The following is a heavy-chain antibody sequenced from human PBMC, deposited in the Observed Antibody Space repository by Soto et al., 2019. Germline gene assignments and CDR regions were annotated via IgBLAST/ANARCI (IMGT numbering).Heavy chain of an antibody. Sequence: QVPLVQSGAEVKKPGASVKVSCKASGYTFTGYYMHWVRQAPGQGLEWMGWINPNSGGTNYAQKFQGWVTMTRDTSISTAYMELSRLRSDDTAVYYCATLSNYYDSSGQIGSFDYWGQGTLVTVSS. D-gene: IGHD3-22*01. J-gene: IGHJ4*02. CDR2: INPNSGGT. CDR3: ATLSNYYDSSGQIGSFDY. V-gene: IGHV1-2*04. CDR1: GYTFTGYY.